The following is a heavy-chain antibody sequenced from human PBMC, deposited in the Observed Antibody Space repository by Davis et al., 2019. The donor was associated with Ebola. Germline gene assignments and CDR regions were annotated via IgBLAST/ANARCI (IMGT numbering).Heavy chain of an antibody. J-gene: IGHJ4*02. Sequence: GGSLRLSCAASGFTFSSYAMSWVRQAPGKGLEWVSAISGSGGSTYYADSVKGRFTISRDNSKNTLYLQMNSLRAEDTAVYYCARVATYYDFWSGLDYWGQGTLVTVSS. CDR3: ARVATYYDFWSGLDY. CDR2: ISGSGGST. V-gene: IGHV3-23*01. CDR1: GFTFSSYA. D-gene: IGHD3-3*01.